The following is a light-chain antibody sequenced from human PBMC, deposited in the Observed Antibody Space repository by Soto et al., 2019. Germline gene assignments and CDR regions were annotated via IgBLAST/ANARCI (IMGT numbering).Light chain of an antibody. CDR1: QSVPSTY. CDR2: GAS. J-gene: IGKJ3*01. Sequence: IVLTQSTGTLSFSPGERSTLSCMSIQSVPSTYLAWYQQKPCQAPSLLIYGASTRATGIPDRFSGSGSGTDLTLTISSMEPGDFAVYFCQQYGYSHPFTFGHGTKVDTK. V-gene: IGKV3-20*01. CDR3: QQYGYSHPFT.